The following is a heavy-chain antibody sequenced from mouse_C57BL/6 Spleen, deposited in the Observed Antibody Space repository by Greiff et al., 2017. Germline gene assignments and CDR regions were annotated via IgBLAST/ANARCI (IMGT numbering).Heavy chain of an antibody. CDR2: IYPSDGST. V-gene: IGHV1-85*01. D-gene: IGHD1-1*01. CDR3: AMGTTGDFAY. CDR1: GYTFTSYD. J-gene: IGHJ3*01. Sequence: QVQLQQSGPELVKPGASVKLSCTASGYTFTSYDINWVKQRPGQGLEWVGWIYPSDGSTKYNEKFKGKATLTVDTSSSTAYMELHRLTSEDSAVYFCAMGTTGDFAYWGQGTLVTVSA.